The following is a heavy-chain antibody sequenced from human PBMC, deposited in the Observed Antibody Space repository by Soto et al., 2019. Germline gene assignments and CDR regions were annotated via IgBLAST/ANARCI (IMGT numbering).Heavy chain of an antibody. CDR2: IYHSGST. J-gene: IGHJ5*02. CDR1: GGSISSGGYS. V-gene: IGHV4-30-2*01. CDR3: ARLRQLREGDYWFDP. Sequence: PSETLSLTCAVSGGSISSGGYSWSWIRQPPGKGLEWIGYIYHSGSTYYNPSLKSRVTISVDRSKNQFSLKLSSVTAADTAVYYCARLRQLREGDYWFDPWGQGTLVTVSS. D-gene: IGHD6-13*01.